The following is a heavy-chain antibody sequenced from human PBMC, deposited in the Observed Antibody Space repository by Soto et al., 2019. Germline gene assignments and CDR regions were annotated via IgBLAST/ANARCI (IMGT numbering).Heavy chain of an antibody. CDR3: ARRTTTQAAAGTLYYYYGMDV. Sequence: GESLKISCQGTGYRFSSSWIGWVRQKPGKGLEWLGNVYPSDSDVRYSPSFQGQVTISADKSISTAYLQWSSLKASDTAMYYCARRTTTQAAAGTLYYYYGMDVWGQGTTVTVSS. CDR2: VYPSDSDV. J-gene: IGHJ6*02. V-gene: IGHV5-51*01. CDR1: GYRFSSSW. D-gene: IGHD6-13*01.